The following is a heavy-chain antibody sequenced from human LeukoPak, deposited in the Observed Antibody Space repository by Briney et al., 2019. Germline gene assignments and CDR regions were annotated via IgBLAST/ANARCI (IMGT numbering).Heavy chain of an antibody. J-gene: IGHJ6*02. CDR1: GGSLSSYY. CDR2: IYYRGST. CDR3: ARTGPHYYYGMDV. D-gene: IGHD3-9*01. Sequence: SETLSLTCTVSGGSLSSYYWSWIRQPPGKGLEWIGYIYYRGSTNYNPSLKSRVTISVETSKNQFSLKLSSVTAADTAVYYCARTGPHYYYGMDVWGQGTTVTVSS. V-gene: IGHV4-59*01.